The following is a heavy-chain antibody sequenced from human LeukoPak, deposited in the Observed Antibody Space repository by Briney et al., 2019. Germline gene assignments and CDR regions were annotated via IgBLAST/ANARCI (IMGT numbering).Heavy chain of an antibody. CDR2: IDARSGIT. J-gene: IGHJ4*02. D-gene: IGHD3-9*01. V-gene: IGHV3-48*01. Sequence: GGSLRLSCAASGFTFTIFGLNWVRQAPGKGPEWVSYIDARSGITYYADSVQGRFTISRDDARESVFLQMDGLRVDDTAVYYCAKASYNFDWSTPAFDYWGQGTLVTVSS. CDR3: AKASYNFDWSTPAFDY. CDR1: GFTFTIFG.